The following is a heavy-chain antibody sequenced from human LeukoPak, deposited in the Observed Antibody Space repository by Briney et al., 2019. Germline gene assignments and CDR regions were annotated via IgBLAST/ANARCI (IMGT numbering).Heavy chain of an antibody. J-gene: IGHJ4*02. Sequence: SETLSLTCAVYGGSFSGYYWSWIRQPPGKGLKWIGESNHSGSTNYNPSLKSRVTISVDTSKNQFSLKLSSVTAADTAVYYCARGDTVAARPGRFDYWGQGTLVTVSS. D-gene: IGHD6-6*01. CDR1: GGSFSGYY. V-gene: IGHV4-34*01. CDR2: SNHSGST. CDR3: ARGDTVAARPGRFDY.